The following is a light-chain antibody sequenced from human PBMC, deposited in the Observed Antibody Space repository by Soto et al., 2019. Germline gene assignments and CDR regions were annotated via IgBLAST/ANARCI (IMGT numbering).Light chain of an antibody. CDR3: RQRKARTAPT. V-gene: IGKV3-11*01. Sequence: EIVLTQSPVTLSLSPGERATLSCRASQSVRTYLAWYQVKPGQAPRLLIYDASRRASGVPARFSGSGSGTDFTLTISSLEPEDFALYYSRQRKARTAPTLGPGTRLEIK. CDR2: DAS. J-gene: IGKJ5*01. CDR1: QSVRTY.